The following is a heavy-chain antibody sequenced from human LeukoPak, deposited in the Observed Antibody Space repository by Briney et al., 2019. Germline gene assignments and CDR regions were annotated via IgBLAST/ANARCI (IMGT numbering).Heavy chain of an antibody. CDR1: GFTFKSSS. CDR2: IYSGSST. D-gene: IGHD5-12*01. V-gene: IGHV3-53*01. Sequence: GGSLRLSSVATGFTFKSSSMSWVRQAPGKGLEWVSVIYSGSSTYYADSVKGRFTISRDNSKNTLYLQMNSLRAEDTAVYYCASGVATSVFDYWGQGTLVTVSA. CDR3: ASGVATSVFDY. J-gene: IGHJ4*02.